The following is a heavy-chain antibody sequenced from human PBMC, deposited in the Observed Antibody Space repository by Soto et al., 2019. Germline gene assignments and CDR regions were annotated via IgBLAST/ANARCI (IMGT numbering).Heavy chain of an antibody. V-gene: IGHV4-31*03. Sequence: QVQLQESGPGLVKPSQTLSLTCTVSGGSISSGGDYWIWIRQHPGKGLEWIGYIYFSGSTYYNPSLKSRVTISVDTSKNQFSLKLSSVTAADTAVYYCARGSGSYYKGWGQGTLVTVSS. CDR2: IYFSGST. CDR1: GGSISSGGDY. CDR3: ARGSGSYYKG. D-gene: IGHD1-26*01. J-gene: IGHJ4*02.